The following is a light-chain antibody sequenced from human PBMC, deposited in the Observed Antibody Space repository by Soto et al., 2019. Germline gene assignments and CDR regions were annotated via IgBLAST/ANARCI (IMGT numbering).Light chain of an antibody. CDR1: SSDVGGYNY. CDR3: CSYVGGYSLPYV. CDR2: DVS. J-gene: IGLJ1*01. V-gene: IGLV2-14*01. Sequence: QSVLTQPASVSGSPGQSITISCTGTSSDVGGYNYVSWYQQHPGKAPKLMIYDVSNRPSGVSNRFSGSKSGNTASLTISGLQAEDEADYYCCSYVGGYSLPYVFGTGTKVPVL.